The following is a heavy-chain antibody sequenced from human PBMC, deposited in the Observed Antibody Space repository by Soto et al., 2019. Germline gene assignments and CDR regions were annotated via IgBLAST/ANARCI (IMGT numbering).Heavy chain of an antibody. V-gene: IGHV5-51*01. J-gene: IGHJ4*02. Sequence: PXESLNISCKGSGCSFTSYWIGWVRQMPGKGLEWMGIIYPGDSDTRYSPSFQGQVTISADKSISTAYLQWSSLKASDTAMYYCARRSSSSPESFDYWGQGTPVTVSS. CDR3: ARRSSSSPESFDY. CDR1: GCSFTSYW. D-gene: IGHD6-6*01. CDR2: IYPGDSDT.